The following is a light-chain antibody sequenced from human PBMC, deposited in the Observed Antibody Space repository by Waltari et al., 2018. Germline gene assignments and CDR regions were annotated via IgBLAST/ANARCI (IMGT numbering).Light chain of an antibody. CDR3: QQYNNWPGT. CDR1: QSVSSK. CDR2: DAS. J-gene: IGKJ1*01. Sequence: EMFMTQFPATLSVSPGERATLSCRASQSVSSKLAWYQQRPGQAPRLLIYDASTRATGIPARFSGSGSGTDFTLTISSLQSEDFAVYYCQQYNNWPGTFGRGTKVEIK. V-gene: IGKV3-15*01.